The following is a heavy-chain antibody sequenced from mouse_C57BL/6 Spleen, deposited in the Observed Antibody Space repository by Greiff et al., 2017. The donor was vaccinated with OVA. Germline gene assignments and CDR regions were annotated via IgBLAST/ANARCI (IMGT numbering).Heavy chain of an antibody. CDR2: IDPSDGYT. Sequence: QVQLQQPGAELVMPGASVKLSCKASGYTFTSYWMHWVKQRPGQGLEWIGEIDPSDGYTNYNQKFKGKSTLTVDKSSSTAYMQLSSLTSEDSAVYDCALITAVVADGWGQGTTLTVSS. CDR3: ALITAVVADG. V-gene: IGHV1-69*01. CDR1: GYTFTSYW. D-gene: IGHD1-1*01. J-gene: IGHJ2*01.